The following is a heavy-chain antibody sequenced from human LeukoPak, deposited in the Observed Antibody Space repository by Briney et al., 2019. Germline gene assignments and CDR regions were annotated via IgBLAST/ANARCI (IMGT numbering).Heavy chain of an antibody. CDR1: GVSLNKXY. Sequence: SETXXLTCTVSGVSLNKXYWSWVRXPPGKGVEWXGDIYYSGSTDHNPSLKSRVTISVDTSKRKFSRKLTSMTSADTAVYYCARAGWQYQLLYSGFDYWGQGTLLPVSS. CDR2: IYYSGST. CDR3: ARAGWQYQLLYSGFDY. D-gene: IGHD2-2*02. J-gene: IGHJ4*02. V-gene: IGHV4-59*01.